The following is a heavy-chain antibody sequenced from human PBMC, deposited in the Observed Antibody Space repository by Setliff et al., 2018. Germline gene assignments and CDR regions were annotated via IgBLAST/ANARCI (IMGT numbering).Heavy chain of an antibody. CDR1: GYTFTSYD. CDR3: ARVKVIVGATPRTYYMDV. CDR2: MNPNSGNT. V-gene: IGHV1-8*03. Sequence: ASVKVSCQASGYTFTSYDINWVRQATGQGLEWMGWMNPNSGNTGYAQKFQGRVTITRNTSINTAYMELSSLRSEDTAVYYCARVKVIVGATPRTYYMDVWGKGTTVTVSS. J-gene: IGHJ6*03. D-gene: IGHD1-26*01.